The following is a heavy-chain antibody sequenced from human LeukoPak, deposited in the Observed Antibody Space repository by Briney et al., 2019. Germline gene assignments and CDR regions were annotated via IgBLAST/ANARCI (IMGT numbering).Heavy chain of an antibody. V-gene: IGHV4-30-4*01. CDR2: IYYSGST. CDR1: GGSISSGDYY. CDR3: ARGGDYDSSGYRIDY. J-gene: IGHJ4*02. Sequence: PSETLSLTCAVSGGSISSGDYYWSWIRQPPGKGLEWIGYIYYSGSTYYNPSLKSRVTISVDTSKNQFSLKLSSVTAADTAVYYCARGGDYDSSGYRIDYWGQGTLVTVSS. D-gene: IGHD3-22*01.